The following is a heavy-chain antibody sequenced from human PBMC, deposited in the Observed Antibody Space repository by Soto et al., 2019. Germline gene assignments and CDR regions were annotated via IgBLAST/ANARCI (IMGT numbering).Heavy chain of an antibody. V-gene: IGHV2-5*02. CDR2: IYWDDDK. CDR1: GFSLRSSGVG. CDR3: AHATYYNSGQFAY. D-gene: IGHD3-10*01. J-gene: IGHJ4*02. Sequence: QITLKESGPTLVKPTQTLTLTCTFSGFSLRSSGVGVVWIRQPPGKALEWLALIYWDDDKRYSPSLKTRLTISKYNSKNQVFLTMSNMDPVDTGTYFFAHATYYNSGQFAYWGPGTLVTVS.